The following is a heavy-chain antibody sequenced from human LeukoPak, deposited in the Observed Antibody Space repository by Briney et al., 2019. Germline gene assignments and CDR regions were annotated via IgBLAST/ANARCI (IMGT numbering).Heavy chain of an antibody. CDR3: ARQEISNSSSWYLGIKYYYYYYMDV. D-gene: IGHD6-13*01. CDR2: IYPGDSDT. V-gene: IGHV5-51*01. CDR1: GYSFTSYW. J-gene: IGHJ6*03. Sequence: GESLKISCKGSGYSFTSYWIGWARQMPGKGLEWMGIIYPGDSDTRYSPSFQGQVTISADKSISTAYLQWSSLKASDTAMYYCARQEISNSSSWYLGIKYYYYYYMDVWGKGTTVTVSS.